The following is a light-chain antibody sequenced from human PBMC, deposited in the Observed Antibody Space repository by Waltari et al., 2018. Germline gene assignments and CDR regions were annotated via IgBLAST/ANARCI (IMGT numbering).Light chain of an antibody. Sequence: QTVVPQEPSLSVSPGGTVTLTCGLSSGSVSTSSHPSWYQQTPGQAPRPLIYSTNTRSSGVPDRFSGSILGNKAALTITGAQADDECDYHCVLYMGGGIMFGGGTKLTVL. CDR1: SGSVSTSSH. CDR2: STN. CDR3: VLYMGGGIM. V-gene: IGLV8-61*01. J-gene: IGLJ3*02.